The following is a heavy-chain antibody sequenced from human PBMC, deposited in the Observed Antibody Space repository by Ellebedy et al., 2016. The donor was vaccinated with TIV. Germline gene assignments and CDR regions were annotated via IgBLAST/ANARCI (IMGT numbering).Heavy chain of an antibody. Sequence: PGGSLRLSCAASGITFINYAMSWVRQAPGKELEWVSSISGNGDKTYYAESVKGRFTISRDNSEKTLYLQINSLRAEDTALYYCARSPFRSDWYYFDDWGQGTLVTVSS. D-gene: IGHD6-19*01. J-gene: IGHJ4*02. CDR1: GITFINYA. V-gene: IGHV3-23*01. CDR3: ARSPFRSDWYYFDD. CDR2: ISGNGDKT.